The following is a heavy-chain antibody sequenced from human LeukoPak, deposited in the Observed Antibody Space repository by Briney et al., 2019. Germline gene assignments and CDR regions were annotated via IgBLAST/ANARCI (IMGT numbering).Heavy chain of an antibody. CDR3: ARLASEVRGRYYYYMDV. Sequence: SETLSLTCTVSGGSISSSSYYWGWIRQPPGKGLEWIGSIYYSGSTYYNPSLKSRVTISVDTSKNQFSLKLSSVTAADTAVYYCARLASEVRGRYYYYMDVWGKGTTVTISS. V-gene: IGHV4-39*07. J-gene: IGHJ6*03. CDR2: IYYSGST. D-gene: IGHD3-10*01. CDR1: GGSISSSSYY.